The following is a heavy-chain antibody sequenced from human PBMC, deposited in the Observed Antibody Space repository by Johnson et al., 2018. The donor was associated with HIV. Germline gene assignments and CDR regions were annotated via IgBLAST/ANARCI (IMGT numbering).Heavy chain of an antibody. V-gene: IGHV3-33*03. Sequence: QVQLVESGGGVVQPGRSLRLSCAASGFTFSSYAMHWVRQAPGKGLEWVAVISYDGSNKYYADSVKGRFTISRDNAKNTLYLQMHSLRAEDTAVYYCAKPSTESAFDIWGQGTMVTVSS. CDR2: ISYDGSNK. J-gene: IGHJ3*02. D-gene: IGHD1-1*01. CDR3: AKPSTESAFDI. CDR1: GFTFSSYA.